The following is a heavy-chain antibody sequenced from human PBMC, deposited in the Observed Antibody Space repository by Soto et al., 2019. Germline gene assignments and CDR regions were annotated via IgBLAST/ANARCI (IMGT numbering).Heavy chain of an antibody. D-gene: IGHD1-1*01. CDR1: GYTFTSYG. V-gene: IGHV1-18*01. CDR3: ARDDDTYGATTEPGDAFDI. J-gene: IGHJ3*02. Sequence: QVQLVQSGPEGKKPGASVKVSCKASGYTFTSYGISCVRQAPGQGLEWLGGISAPSGNTNYAQKFQGRVTMTTDTSTSTAFLELRSLTSDDTAVYYCARDDDTYGATTEPGDAFDIWGLGTMVTVSS. CDR2: ISAPSGNT.